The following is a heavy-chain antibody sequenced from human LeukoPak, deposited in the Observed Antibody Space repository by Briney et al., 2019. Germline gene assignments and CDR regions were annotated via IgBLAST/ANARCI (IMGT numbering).Heavy chain of an antibody. Sequence: SETLSLACTVSGPSISSYYWSWIRQPPGKGLEWIGSIYYSGRTNNNPSLKSRVTQSVDTSKTQFSLKLRSVPPALPAWYYGARSPSDVFLEWPGACDYWGQGTLVTVSS. V-gene: IGHV4-59*01. CDR2: IYYSGRT. D-gene: IGHD3-3*01. CDR1: GPSISSYY. J-gene: IGHJ4*02. CDR3: ARSPSDVFLEWPGACDY.